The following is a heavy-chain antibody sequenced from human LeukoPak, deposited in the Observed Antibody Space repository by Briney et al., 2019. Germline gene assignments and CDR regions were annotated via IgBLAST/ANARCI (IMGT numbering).Heavy chain of an antibody. CDR1: GFPFSSYW. J-gene: IGHJ4*02. CDR3: TTGAGRGY. D-gene: IGHD3-10*01. V-gene: IGHV3-7*01. CDR2: IKQDGSKK. Sequence: QAGGSLRLSCVASGFPFSSYWMTWVRQAPGKGLEWVANIKQDGSKKSYVDSVKGRFTISRDNAKNSLYLQMNSLRAEDTAVYYCTTGAGRGYWGQGTLVTVSS.